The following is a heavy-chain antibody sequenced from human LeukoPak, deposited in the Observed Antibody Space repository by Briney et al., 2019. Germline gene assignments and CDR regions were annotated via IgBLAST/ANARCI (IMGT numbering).Heavy chain of an antibody. CDR2: ISGSGGST. CDR1: GFTFSSYA. Sequence: GGSLRLSCAASGFTFSSYAMSWVRQAPGKGLEWVSAISGSGGSTYYADSVKGRFTISRDNSKNTLYLQVNSLRAEDTAVYYCAKDQAVVITSGGDYFDYWGQGTLVTVSS. CDR3: AKDQAVVITSGGDYFDY. D-gene: IGHD3-22*01. V-gene: IGHV3-23*01. J-gene: IGHJ4*02.